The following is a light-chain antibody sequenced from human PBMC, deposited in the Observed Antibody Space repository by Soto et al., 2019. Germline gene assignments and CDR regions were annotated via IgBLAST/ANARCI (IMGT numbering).Light chain of an antibody. V-gene: IGKV1-12*01. J-gene: IGKJ5*01. Sequence: DIQMTQSPSSVSASVGDRVTITCRASQDISGWLGWYLQKPGKAPELLVYAASNLQSGVPSRFSGSGSGTHFTLPINNLQPGDSATYYCHQAKSHANFGQGTRREIK. CDR3: HQAKSHAN. CDR1: QDISGW. CDR2: AAS.